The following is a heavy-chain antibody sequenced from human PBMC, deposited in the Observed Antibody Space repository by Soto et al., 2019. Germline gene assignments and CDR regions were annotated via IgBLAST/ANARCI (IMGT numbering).Heavy chain of an antibody. CDR1: GFTVSGSG. V-gene: IGHV3-73*02. CDR3: TIGLVGVTGYYGMDV. J-gene: IGHJ6*02. D-gene: IGHD3-22*01. CDR2: IRTKPNSYAT. Sequence: EVQLVESGGGLVQPGGSLKLSCAASGFTVSGSGIHWVRQAAGKGLEWVGRIRTKPNSYATAYAASVKGRFTISREDSKNTAYLQMNSLNDEATAVYYCTIGLVGVTGYYGMDVWGQGTTVTVSS.